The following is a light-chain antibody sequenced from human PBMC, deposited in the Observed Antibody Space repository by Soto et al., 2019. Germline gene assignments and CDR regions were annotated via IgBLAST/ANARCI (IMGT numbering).Light chain of an antibody. CDR1: SSDLGGYNY. CDR2: AVS. CDR3: CSYGGRILVI. V-gene: IGLV2-14*01. Sequence: QSALPQPASVSGSPGQSITISCTGTSSDLGGYNYVSWYQQYPGKAPRLLIYAVSNRPSGVSDRFSGSKSGNTASLTISGLQAEDEAHYYCCSYGGRILVIFGEGTKLTVL. J-gene: IGLJ2*01.